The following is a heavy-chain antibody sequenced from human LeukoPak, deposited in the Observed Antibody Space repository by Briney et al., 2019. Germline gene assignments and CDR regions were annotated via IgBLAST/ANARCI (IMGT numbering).Heavy chain of an antibody. Sequence: GGSLRLSCAAPGFTFSDHYMDWVRQAPGKGLEWVGRTRNKANRYTTEYAASVKGRFTISRDDSKNSLYLQINSLKTEDTAVYYCARGGRYLPLDIWGQGTMVTVSS. J-gene: IGHJ3*02. CDR2: TRNKANRYTT. D-gene: IGHD3-10*01. CDR1: GFTFSDHY. CDR3: ARGGRYLPLDI. V-gene: IGHV3-72*01.